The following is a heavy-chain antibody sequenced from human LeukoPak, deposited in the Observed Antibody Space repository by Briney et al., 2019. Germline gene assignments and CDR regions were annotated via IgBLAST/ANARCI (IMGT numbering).Heavy chain of an antibody. CDR2: ISAYNGNT. D-gene: IGHD1-26*01. CDR1: GGTFSSYT. CDR3: ARDLEWELLAFDI. J-gene: IGHJ3*02. Sequence: ASVKVSCKASGGTFSSYTISWVRQAPGQGLEWMGWISAYNGNTNYAQKLQGRVTMTTDTSTSTAYMELRSLRSDDTAVYYCARDLEWELLAFDIWGQETMVTVSS. V-gene: IGHV1-18*01.